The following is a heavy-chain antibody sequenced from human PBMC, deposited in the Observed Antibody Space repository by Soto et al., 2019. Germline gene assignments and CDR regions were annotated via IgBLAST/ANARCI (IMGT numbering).Heavy chain of an antibody. CDR1: GYTFTGYY. J-gene: IGHJ5*02. CDR2: INPNSGGT. Sequence: ASVKVSCKASGYTFTGYYMHWVRQAPGQGLEWMGWINPNSGGTNYAQKFQGWVTMTRDTSISTAYRERSRRRSEDTAVYYCARGGDSYGDHGWFDPWGQGTLVTVSS. D-gene: IGHD5-18*01. CDR3: ARGGDSYGDHGWFDP. V-gene: IGHV1-2*04.